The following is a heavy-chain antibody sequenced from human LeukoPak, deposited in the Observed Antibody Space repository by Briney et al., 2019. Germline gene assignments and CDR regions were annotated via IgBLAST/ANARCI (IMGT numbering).Heavy chain of an antibody. J-gene: IGHJ4*02. CDR2: ISSSGGTI. V-gene: IGHV3-48*02. Sequence: GGSLRLSCAASVFNFIIYTMNWVRQAPGKGLEWVSFISSSGGTIYYAESVKGRFTISRDNAKNSLYLQMNSLRDEDTAVYYCARGSRPSDYWGQGTLVTVSS. CDR3: ARGSRPSDY. CDR1: VFNFIIYT.